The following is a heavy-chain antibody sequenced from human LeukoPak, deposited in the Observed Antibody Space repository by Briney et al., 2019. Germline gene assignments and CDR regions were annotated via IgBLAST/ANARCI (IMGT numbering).Heavy chain of an antibody. CDR3: ASFSIRTGAYYLDV. J-gene: IGHJ6*03. CDR1: GFTFSTYN. D-gene: IGHD2/OR15-2a*01. Sequence: GSLRLSCVASGFTFSTYNMNWVRQAPGKGLEWVSHISPRGTTRYYADSVKGRFTISRDNAKNSLYLKMSSLRVEDSAVYYCASFSIRTGAYYLDVWGKGTTVAVSS. V-gene: IGHV3-48*04. CDR2: ISPRGTTR.